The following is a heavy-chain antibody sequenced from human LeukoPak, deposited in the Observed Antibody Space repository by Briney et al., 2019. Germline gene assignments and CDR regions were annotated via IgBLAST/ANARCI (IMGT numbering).Heavy chain of an antibody. D-gene: IGHD3-10*01. CDR1: GGTFSSYA. V-gene: IGHV1-69*05. Sequence: SVKVSCKASGGTFSSYAISWVRQAPGQGLEWMGRIIPIFGTANYAQKFQGRVTITTDESTSTAYTELSSLRSEDTAVYYCARGGPLAAFDIWGQGTMVTVSS. CDR3: ARGGPLAAFDI. J-gene: IGHJ3*02. CDR2: IIPIFGTA.